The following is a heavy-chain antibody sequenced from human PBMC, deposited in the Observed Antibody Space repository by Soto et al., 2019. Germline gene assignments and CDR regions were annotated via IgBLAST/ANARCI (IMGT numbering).Heavy chain of an antibody. CDR3: TTDRFLVDIAAAGYYYYYYGMDV. J-gene: IGHJ6*02. V-gene: IGHV3-15*07. CDR1: GFTFSNTW. Sequence: PGGSLRLSCAASGFTFSNTWMNWVRQAPGKGLEWVGRIKSKTDGGTTDYAAPVKGRFTISRDDSKNTLYLQMNSLKTEDTAVYYCTTDRFLVDIAAAGYYYYYYGMDVWGQGTTVTVSS. D-gene: IGHD6-13*01. CDR2: IKSKTDGGTT.